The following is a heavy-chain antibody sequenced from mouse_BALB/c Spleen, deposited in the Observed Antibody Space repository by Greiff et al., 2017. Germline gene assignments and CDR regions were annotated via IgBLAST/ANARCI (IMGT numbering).Heavy chain of an antibody. CDR2: INSNGGST. CDR1: GFTFSSYG. V-gene: IGHV5-6-3*01. CDR3: ARDEGKSAPIYSDYDGGFAY. J-gene: IGHJ3*01. Sequence: EVKLVESGGGLVQPGGSLKLSCAASGFTFSSYGMSWVRQTPDQRLELVATINSNGGSTYYPDSVKGRFTISRDNAKNTLYLQMSSLKSEDTAMYYCARDEGKSAPIYSDYDGGFAYWGQGTLVTVSA. D-gene: IGHD2-4*01.